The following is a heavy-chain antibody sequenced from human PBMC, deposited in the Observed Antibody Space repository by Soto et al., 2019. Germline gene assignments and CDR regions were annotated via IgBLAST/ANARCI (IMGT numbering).Heavy chain of an antibody. CDR2: ISSHGRDI. V-gene: IGHV3-21*06. CDR3: ARGAALAGKLDL. CDR1: GFTFTSDS. Sequence: LRLSCEASGFTFTSDSMTWVRQAPGEGLEWVSSISSHGRDIFYADSVKGRFTISRDNAKDSLHLQMNSLTGEDSAVYYCARGAALAGKLDLWGQGTLVTVSS. J-gene: IGHJ4*02. D-gene: IGHD6-19*01.